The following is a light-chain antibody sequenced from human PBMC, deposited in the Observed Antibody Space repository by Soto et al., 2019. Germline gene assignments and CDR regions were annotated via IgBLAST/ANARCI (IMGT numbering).Light chain of an antibody. Sequence: DIQMTQSPSTLSASVGDTVTVTCRASQSVSGWLAWYQQKPGKAPKLLIYKASTLKSGVPSRFSGSGSGTEFTRTISSLQPDDFATYYCQHYNSYSEAFGQGTKVDI. CDR2: KAS. CDR1: QSVSGW. CDR3: QHYNSYSEA. V-gene: IGKV1-5*03. J-gene: IGKJ1*01.